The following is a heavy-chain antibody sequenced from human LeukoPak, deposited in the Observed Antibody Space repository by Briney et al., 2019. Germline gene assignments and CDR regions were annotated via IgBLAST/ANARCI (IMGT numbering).Heavy chain of an antibody. CDR1: GGSISSGDYY. CDR3: ALLYGGYLRSYYYGIDV. V-gene: IGHV4-30-4*01. Sequence: SQTLSLTRTVSGGSISSGDYYWSWIRQPPGKGLEWIGYIYYSGSTYYNLSLKSRVTISVDTSKNQFSLKLSSVTAADTAVYYCALLYGGYLRSYYYGIDVWGQGTTVTVSS. CDR2: IYYSGST. J-gene: IGHJ6*02. D-gene: IGHD4-17*01.